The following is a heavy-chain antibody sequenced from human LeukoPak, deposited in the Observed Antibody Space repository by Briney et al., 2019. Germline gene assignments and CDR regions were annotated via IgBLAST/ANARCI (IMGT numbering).Heavy chain of an antibody. CDR3: ARDNGDGYPY. CDR1: GGSISSSSYY. CDR2: IYYSGST. J-gene: IGHJ4*02. Sequence: SETLSLTCTVSGGSISSSSYYWGWIRQPPGKGLEWIGSIYYSGSTYYNPSLKSRVTISVDTSKNQFSLKLSSVTAADTAVYYCARDNGDGYPYWGQGTLVTVSS. D-gene: IGHD5-24*01. V-gene: IGHV4-39*07.